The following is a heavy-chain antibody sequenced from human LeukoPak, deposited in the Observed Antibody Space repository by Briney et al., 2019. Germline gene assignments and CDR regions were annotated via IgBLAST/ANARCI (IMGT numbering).Heavy chain of an antibody. J-gene: IGHJ5*02. CDR3: ARQHDTRGYSDTLDP. V-gene: IGHV4-34*09. CDR1: GGSFSGYY. D-gene: IGHD3-22*01. Sequence: SETLSLTCAVYGGSFSGYYWSWIRQHPGKGMEWIGYVSHSGNTYYNPSLESRLTISVDTSKNQFSLKLTSVTAADTAVYYCARQHDTRGYSDTLDPWGQGTLVIVSS. CDR2: VSHSGNT.